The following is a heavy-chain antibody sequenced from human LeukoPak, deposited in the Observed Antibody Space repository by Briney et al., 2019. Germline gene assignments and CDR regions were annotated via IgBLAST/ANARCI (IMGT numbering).Heavy chain of an antibody. CDR2: IYYSGST. V-gene: IGHV4-39*07. Sequence: SETLSLTCTVSGGSISSSSYYWGRIRQPPGKGLEWLGSIYYSGSTYYNPSLKSRVTISVDTSKNQFSLKLSSVTAADTAVYYCARGLASGYDNYPDYWGQGTLVTVSS. D-gene: IGHD5-12*01. CDR3: ARGLASGYDNYPDY. CDR1: GGSISSSSYY. J-gene: IGHJ4*02.